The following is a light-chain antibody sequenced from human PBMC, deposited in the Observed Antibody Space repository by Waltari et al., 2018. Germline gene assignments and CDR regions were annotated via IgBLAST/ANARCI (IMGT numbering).Light chain of an antibody. CDR1: TGAVPSGHY. J-gene: IGLJ3*02. Sequence: QAVVTQEPSLTVSPGGTVTLTCGSSTGAVPSGHYPYWFHQKHGQAPSTLLYDTSNKHXXXXXXFSGSLLGGKAALTLSGAQPEDEAEYYCLLSYSGAWVFGGGTKLTVL. V-gene: IGLV7-46*01. CDR2: DTS. CDR3: LLSYSGAWV.